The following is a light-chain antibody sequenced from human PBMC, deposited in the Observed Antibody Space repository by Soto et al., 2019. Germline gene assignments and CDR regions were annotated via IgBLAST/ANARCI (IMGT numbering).Light chain of an antibody. V-gene: IGKV3-20*01. CDR2: GAS. J-gene: IGKJ2*01. Sequence: EIVLTQSPGTLSLSPGERATLSCRASQSVTNRNLAWYQQKPGQAPSLLIYGASVRATGIPDKFSGSGSGTDFTLTITGLEPGDFAVYYCQQYGSSPYTFGQGTKLEIK. CDR1: QSVTNRN. CDR3: QQYGSSPYT.